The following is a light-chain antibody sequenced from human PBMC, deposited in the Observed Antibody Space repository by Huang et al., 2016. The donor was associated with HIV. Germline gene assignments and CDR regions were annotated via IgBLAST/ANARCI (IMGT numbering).Light chain of an antibody. J-gene: IGKJ2*01. V-gene: IGKV1-39*01. Sequence: DIQMTQSPSSLSASVGDRVTIACRASQSISSYLNWYQQKPGKAPKLLIYAASSLQSVVPSSFGGSGSGTDFTLTISNLQPEDFATYYCQQSYSTPYTFGQGTKLEIK. CDR3: QQSYSTPYT. CDR2: AAS. CDR1: QSISSY.